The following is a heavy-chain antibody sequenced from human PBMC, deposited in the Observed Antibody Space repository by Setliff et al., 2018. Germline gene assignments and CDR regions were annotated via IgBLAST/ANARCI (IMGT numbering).Heavy chain of an antibody. D-gene: IGHD5-18*01. V-gene: IGHV4-59*01. J-gene: IGHJ6*02. CDR1: GGSISPYF. CDR3: VRDRTAYSYGLDV. Sequence: SETLSLTCTVSGGSISPYFWSWIRQPPGKGLEWIGYIYHNGNTNFNPSLKTRVTMSVDTSKNQFALNLRSVTAADAAVYYCVRDRTAYSYGLDVWGQGTMVTVSS. CDR2: IYHNGNT.